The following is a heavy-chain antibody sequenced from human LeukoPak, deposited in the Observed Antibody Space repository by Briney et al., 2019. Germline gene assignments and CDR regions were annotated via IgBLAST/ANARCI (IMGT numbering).Heavy chain of an antibody. Sequence: SETLSLTCTVSGGSINNYYWSWIRQPAGKGLEWIGRIYTRGSTNYNPSLKSRGTMSVDTSKNQFPLKLSSVTAADTAVYYCARGRYCSADICSGGDAFDIWGQGTMVSVSS. CDR3: ARGRYCSADICSGGDAFDI. J-gene: IGHJ3*02. D-gene: IGHD2-15*01. CDR2: IYTRGST. V-gene: IGHV4-4*07. CDR1: GGSINNYY.